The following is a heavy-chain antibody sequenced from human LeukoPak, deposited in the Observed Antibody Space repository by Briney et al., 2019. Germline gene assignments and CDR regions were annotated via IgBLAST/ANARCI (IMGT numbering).Heavy chain of an antibody. Sequence: SETLSLTCTVSGGSISSGGYYWSWIRQHPGKGLEWIGYIYYSGSTYYNPSLKSRVTISVDKSKNQFSLKLSSVTAADTAVYYCARGEGGPAPFDYWGQGTLVTVSS. V-gene: IGHV4-31*03. CDR1: GGSISSGGYY. J-gene: IGHJ4*02. D-gene: IGHD1-26*01. CDR3: ARGEGGPAPFDY. CDR2: IYYSGST.